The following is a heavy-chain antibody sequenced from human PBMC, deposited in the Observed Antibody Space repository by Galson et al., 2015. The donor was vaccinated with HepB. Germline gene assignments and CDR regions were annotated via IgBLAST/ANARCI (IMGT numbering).Heavy chain of an antibody. CDR2: IDPTDSYT. CDR1: GYSFTSYW. J-gene: IGHJ4*02. Sequence: QSGAEVKKPGESLRISCKGSGYSFTSYWISWVRQMPGKGLEWMGRIDPTDSYTNYSPSFRGHVTISTDKSISTAYLQWSSLKASDTAIFYCARTSSAYDYVDSWGQGTLVTVSS. V-gene: IGHV5-10-1*01. D-gene: IGHD5-12*01. CDR3: ARTSSAYDYVDS.